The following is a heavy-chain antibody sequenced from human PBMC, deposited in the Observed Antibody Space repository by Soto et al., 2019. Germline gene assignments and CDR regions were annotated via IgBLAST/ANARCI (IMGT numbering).Heavy chain of an antibody. CDR2: ISGSGGST. Sequence: EVQLLESWGGLVQPGGSLRLSCAASGFTFSTYAMSWVRQAPGKGLEWVSAISGSGGSTYYADSVKGRFTISRDNSKNTLYQQMNRLRAEDTAVYYCAKTESYYGSGRRFDFWGQGTLVTVSS. V-gene: IGHV3-23*01. D-gene: IGHD3-10*01. J-gene: IGHJ4*02. CDR3: AKTESYYGSGRRFDF. CDR1: GFTFSTYA.